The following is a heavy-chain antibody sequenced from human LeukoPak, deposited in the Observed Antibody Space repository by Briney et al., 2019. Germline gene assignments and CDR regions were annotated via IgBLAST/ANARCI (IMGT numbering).Heavy chain of an antibody. Sequence: SETLSLTCTVSGGSISPHYWSWIRQPAGEGLEWIGRVHASGSPNYNPSLKSRVIISVDKSKNQFSLNLNSVTAADTAVYYCARGGTYGSGSGQHTTLDYWGQGTLVTVSS. V-gene: IGHV4-4*07. J-gene: IGHJ4*02. CDR3: ARGGTYGSGSGQHTTLDY. D-gene: IGHD3-10*01. CDR2: VHASGSP. CDR1: GGSISPHY.